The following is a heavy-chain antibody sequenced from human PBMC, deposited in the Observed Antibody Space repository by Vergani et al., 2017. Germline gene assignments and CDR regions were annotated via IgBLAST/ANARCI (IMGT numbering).Heavy chain of an antibody. CDR1: GGSISSYY. Sequence: QVQLQESGPGLVKPSETLSLTCTVSGGSISSYYWSWIRQPPGKGLEWIGYIYYSGSTNYNPSLTSRVTISVDTSKNQFSLKLSTVTAAETAVYYCARVRVVVAADPSVDAFDIWGQGTMVTVSS. J-gene: IGHJ3*02. CDR3: ARVRVVVAADPSVDAFDI. V-gene: IGHV4-59*01. CDR2: IYYSGST. D-gene: IGHD2-15*01.